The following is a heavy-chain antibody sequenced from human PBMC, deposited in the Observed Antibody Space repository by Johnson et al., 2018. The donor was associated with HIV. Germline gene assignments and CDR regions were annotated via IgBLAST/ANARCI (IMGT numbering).Heavy chain of an antibody. J-gene: IGHJ3*02. CDR2: ISSSGTTK. CDR3: ARESSPWGGDYAGYGLDI. CDR1: EFTFKDYY. V-gene: IGHV3-11*04. Sequence: QVQLVESGGGVVQPGRSLRLSCVASEFTFKDYYMNWIRQAAGKGLEWVSHISSSGTTKYYSDSVKGRFTISRDNAKKSLYLEMRDLRVDDTATYYCARESSPWGGDYAGYGLDIWGQGTRVAVSS. D-gene: IGHD4-17*01.